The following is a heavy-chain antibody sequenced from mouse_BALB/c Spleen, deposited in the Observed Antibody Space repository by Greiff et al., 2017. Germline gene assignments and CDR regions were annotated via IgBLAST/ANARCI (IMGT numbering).Heavy chain of an antibody. D-gene: IGHD1-1*01. Sequence: EVKLMESGGGLVKPGGSLKLSCAASGFTFSSYAMSWVRQTPEKRLEWVASISSGGSTYYPDSVKGRFTISRDNARNILYLQMSSLSSEDTAMYYCARGEGYYYGSSYDAMDYWGQGTSVTVSS. J-gene: IGHJ4*01. CDR2: ISSGGST. CDR1: GFTFSSYA. CDR3: ARGEGYYYGSSYDAMDY. V-gene: IGHV5-6-5*01.